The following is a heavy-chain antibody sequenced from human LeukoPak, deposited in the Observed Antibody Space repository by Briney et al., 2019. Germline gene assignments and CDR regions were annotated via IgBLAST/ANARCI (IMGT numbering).Heavy chain of an antibody. CDR2: IHYSGST. J-gene: IGHJ3*02. CDR3: ARDLRSRGAFDI. Sequence: SETLSLTCAVSGGSISSRNYYWGWIRQPPGKGLEWIGSIHYSGSTYQNPSLKSRLTISVDTSKNQFSLKLSSATAADTAVYYCARDLRSRGAFDIWGQGTMVTVSS. V-gene: IGHV4-39*07. D-gene: IGHD3-10*01. CDR1: GGSISSRNYY.